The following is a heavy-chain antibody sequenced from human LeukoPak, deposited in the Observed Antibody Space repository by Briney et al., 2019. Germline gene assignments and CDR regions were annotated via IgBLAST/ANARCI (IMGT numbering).Heavy chain of an antibody. Sequence: SETLSLTCTVSGGSISGYYWSWIRQPPGKGLEWIGSIYYSGSTYYNPSLKSRVTISVDTSKNQFSLKLSSVTAADTAVYYCARHTGIAARPSTDYYYYMDVWGKGTTVTVSS. D-gene: IGHD6-6*01. J-gene: IGHJ6*03. CDR2: IYYSGST. V-gene: IGHV4-39*01. CDR1: GGSISGYY. CDR3: ARHTGIAARPSTDYYYYMDV.